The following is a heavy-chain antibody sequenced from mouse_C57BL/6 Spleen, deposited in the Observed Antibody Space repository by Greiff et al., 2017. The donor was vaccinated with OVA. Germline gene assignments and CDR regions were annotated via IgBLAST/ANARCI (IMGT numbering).Heavy chain of an antibody. D-gene: IGHD3-1*01. V-gene: IGHV1-80*01. Sequence: VQLQQSGAELVKPGASVKISCKASGYAFSSYWMNWVKQRPGKGLEWIGQIYPGDGDTNYNGKFKGKATLTADKSSSTAYMQLSSLTSEDSAVYCCARSGGRDWYFDVWGTGTTVTVSS. CDR2: IYPGDGDT. CDR1: GYAFSSYW. J-gene: IGHJ1*03. CDR3: ARSGGRDWYFDV.